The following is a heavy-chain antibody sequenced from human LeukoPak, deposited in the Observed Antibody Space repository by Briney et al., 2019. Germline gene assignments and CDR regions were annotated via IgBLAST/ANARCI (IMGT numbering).Heavy chain of an antibody. CDR2: IYHSGST. D-gene: IGHD3-16*01. Sequence: SETLSLTCTVSGYSISSGYYWGWIRQPPGKGLEWIGSIYHSGSTYYNPSLKSRVTISVDTSKNQFSLKLSSVTAADTAVYYCARGIPGDYAWGDYYYGMDVWGQGTTVTVSS. V-gene: IGHV4-38-2*02. CDR1: GYSISSGYY. CDR3: ARGIPGDYAWGDYYYGMDV. J-gene: IGHJ6*02.